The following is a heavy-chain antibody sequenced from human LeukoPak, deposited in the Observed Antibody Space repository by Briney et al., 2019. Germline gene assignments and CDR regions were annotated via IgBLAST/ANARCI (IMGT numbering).Heavy chain of an antibody. Sequence: SQTLSLTCTVSGGSVSSSSYWGWIRQPPGKGLEWIGSIYYSGSTYYSPSLKSRVTISLDPSKNQFSLKLSSLTAAGTAIYYCASGYTAAGRRFDPWGQGTLVTVCS. CDR1: GGSVSSSSY. CDR2: IYYSGST. CDR3: ASGYTAAGRRFDP. D-gene: IGHD6-13*01. J-gene: IGHJ5*02. V-gene: IGHV4-39*01.